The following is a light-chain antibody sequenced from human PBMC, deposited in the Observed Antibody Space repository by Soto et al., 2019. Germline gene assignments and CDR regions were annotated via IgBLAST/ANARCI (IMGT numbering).Light chain of an antibody. CDR1: HSDVGAYGY. CDR2: EVN. CDR3: SSYTTNSTRV. V-gene: IGLV2-14*01. Sequence: QSALTQPASVSGSPGQSITISCTGTHSDVGAYGYVSWYQQYPRKAPRLLIYEVNNRPSGVSDRFSGSKSDNTASLTISGLQAEDEADYYCSSYTTNSTRVFGTGTQLTVL. J-gene: IGLJ1*01.